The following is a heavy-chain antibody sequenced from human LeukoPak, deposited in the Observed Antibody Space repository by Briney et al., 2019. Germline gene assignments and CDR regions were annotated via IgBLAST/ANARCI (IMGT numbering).Heavy chain of an antibody. CDR2: IFYSGNT. D-gene: IGHD3-3*01. V-gene: IGHV4-39*01. CDR3: ARRHYEMRFDP. CDR1: GGSISSSNYY. Sequence: SETLSLTCTVSGGSISSSNYYWGWIRQPPGKGLEWSGSIFYSGNTYYNPSLKSRVTISIDTSKNQFSLKLSSVTAADTAVYYFARRHYEMRFDPWGQGTLVTVSS. J-gene: IGHJ5*02.